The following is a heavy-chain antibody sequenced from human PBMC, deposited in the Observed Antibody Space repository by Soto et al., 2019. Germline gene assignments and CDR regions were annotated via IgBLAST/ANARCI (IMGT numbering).Heavy chain of an antibody. CDR1: GFSISSGFY. V-gene: IGHV4-38-2*02. J-gene: IGHJ4*02. Sequence: SETLSLTCAVSGFSISSGFYWAWIRQTPGKGLEWIGSVYQTVSASYNPSPQSRVSISVDIAKNHFSLVLKSVTAADTGAYYCAREMGQSNPFDYWGKGTMVIVSS. D-gene: IGHD4-4*01. CDR3: AREMGQSNPFDY. CDR2: VYQTVSA.